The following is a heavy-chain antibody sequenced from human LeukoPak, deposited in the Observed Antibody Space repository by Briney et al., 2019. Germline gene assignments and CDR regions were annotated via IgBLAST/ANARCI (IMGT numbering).Heavy chain of an antibody. V-gene: IGHV3-74*01. CDR2: INSDARST. D-gene: IGHD6-19*01. CDR1: GFTFSNYW. Sequence: GGSLRLSCAASGFTFSNYWMHWVRQAPGKGRVWVSRINSDARSTSYADSVKGRFTISRDNAKNTLYLQMNSLRAEDTAVYYCARGADTGYSSDSWGQGTLVTVSS. CDR3: ARGADTGYSSDS. J-gene: IGHJ5*02.